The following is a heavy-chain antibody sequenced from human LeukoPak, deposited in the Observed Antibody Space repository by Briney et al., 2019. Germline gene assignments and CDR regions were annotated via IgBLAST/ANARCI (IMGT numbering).Heavy chain of an antibody. J-gene: IGHJ4*02. CDR3: ARGKGGMIDN. Sequence: SETLSLTCTVSGGSVSSGSYYWSWIRQPPGKGLEWIGYIYYSGSTNYNPSLKSRVTISVDTSKNQFSLQLNSVTPEDTAVYYCARGKGGMIDNWGQGILVTVSS. V-gene: IGHV4-61*01. CDR2: IYYSGST. D-gene: IGHD1-26*01. CDR1: GGSVSSGSYY.